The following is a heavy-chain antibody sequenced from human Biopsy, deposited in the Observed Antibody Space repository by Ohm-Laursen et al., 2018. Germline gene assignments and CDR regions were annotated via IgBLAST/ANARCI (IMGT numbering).Heavy chain of an antibody. CDR3: ARVAGGYAYYYGMDV. D-gene: IGHD5-12*01. CDR1: GYSVTNDYY. J-gene: IGHJ6*02. V-gene: IGHV4-38-2*01. CDR2: IYYDGIT. Sequence: SETLSLTWAVSGYSVTNDYYRGWIRQPPGKGLEWIGNIYYDGITYYNPSLKSRVAMSVDTSKNQFSLRLTSVTAADTAVYYCARVAGGYAYYYGMDVWGQGTTVIVSS.